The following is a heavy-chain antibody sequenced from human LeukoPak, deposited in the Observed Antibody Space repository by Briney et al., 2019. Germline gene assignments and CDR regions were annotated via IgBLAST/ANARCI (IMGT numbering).Heavy chain of an antibody. D-gene: IGHD4-23*01. J-gene: IGHJ4*02. Sequence: GGSLRLSCAASGFTFSNYAMSWVRQAPGKGLEWVSVISGSGGTTYSADSVKGRFTISRDNSKNTLYLQMNSLRAEDTAAYYCARERGSSGGNTNGYFDYRGQGALVTVSS. CDR2: ISGSGGTT. V-gene: IGHV3-23*01. CDR3: ARERGSSGGNTNGYFDY. CDR1: GFTFSNYA.